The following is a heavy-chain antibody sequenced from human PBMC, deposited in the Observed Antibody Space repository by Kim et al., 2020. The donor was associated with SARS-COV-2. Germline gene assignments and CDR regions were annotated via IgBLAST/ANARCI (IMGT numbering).Heavy chain of an antibody. J-gene: IGHJ4*02. CDR3: ATGMQTAMRSALNY. Sequence: YMDSVKGRFTISRDNAKNSLYLRMNSLRAGDTAVYYCATGMQTAMRSALNYWGQGTLVTVSS. D-gene: IGHD2-2*01. V-gene: IGHV3-7*01.